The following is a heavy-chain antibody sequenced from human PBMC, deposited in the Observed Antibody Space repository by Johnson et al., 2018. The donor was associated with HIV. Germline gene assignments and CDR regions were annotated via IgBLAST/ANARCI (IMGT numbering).Heavy chain of an antibody. J-gene: IGHJ3*02. V-gene: IGHV3-11*01. CDR3: ARNGLIPAAKGVAFDI. CDR2: ISSSGSTM. D-gene: IGHD2-2*01. Sequence: VQLVESGGGVVRPGGSLRLSCAAPGLTFSDYYMTWIRQAPGKGLEWVSYISSSGSTMYYADSVKGRFTISRDNAKNSLYLLMNSLRAEDTAVYYCARNGLIPAAKGVAFDIWGHGTTVTVSS. CDR1: GLTFSDYY.